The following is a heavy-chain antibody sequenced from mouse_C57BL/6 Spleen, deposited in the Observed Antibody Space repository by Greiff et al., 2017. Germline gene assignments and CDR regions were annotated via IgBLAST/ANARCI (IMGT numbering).Heavy chain of an antibody. CDR1: GYTFTSYW. CDR3: ARSYSNSPFAY. Sequence: QVQLQQPGAELVKPGASVKLSCKASGYTFTSYWMHWVKQRPGQGLEWIGMIHPNSGSTNYNEKFKSKATLTVDKSSSTAYMQLSSLTAEDSAVYYCARSYSNSPFAYWGQGTLVTISA. V-gene: IGHV1-64*01. D-gene: IGHD2-5*01. CDR2: IHPNSGST. J-gene: IGHJ3*01.